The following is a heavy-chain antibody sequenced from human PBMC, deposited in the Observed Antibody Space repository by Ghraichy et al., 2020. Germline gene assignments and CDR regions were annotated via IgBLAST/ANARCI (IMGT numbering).Heavy chain of an antibody. V-gene: IGHV3-15*05. J-gene: IGHJ4*02. CDR2: VKTSAEGRTT. Sequence: GGSLRLSCAVSGLTFKDVWMTWIRQTPGKTLQWVGRVKTSAEGRTTHYAAPVRNRFTISRDDSKNTLYLQMDSLKTEDTGIYYCATEAQGSLACPFDFWGQGTTVTVSS. CDR3: ATEAQGSLACPFDF. D-gene: IGHD3-3*01. CDR1: GLTFKDVW.